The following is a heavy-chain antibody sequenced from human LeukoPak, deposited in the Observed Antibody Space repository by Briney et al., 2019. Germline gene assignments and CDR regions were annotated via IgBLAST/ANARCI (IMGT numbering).Heavy chain of an antibody. CDR1: GGSIDITNY. CDR2: IAHDGTT. Sequence: NPSGTLSLTCGVSGGSIDITNYWSWVRQAPGKGLEWIGEIAHDGTTNYNPSLRSRVAMSFDRANNQFSLSLTSVTAADTAVYYCTREDRPYCPFAYWGRGVLVTVSS. D-gene: IGHD1-26*01. J-gene: IGHJ4*02. V-gene: IGHV4-4*02. CDR3: TREDRPYCPFAY.